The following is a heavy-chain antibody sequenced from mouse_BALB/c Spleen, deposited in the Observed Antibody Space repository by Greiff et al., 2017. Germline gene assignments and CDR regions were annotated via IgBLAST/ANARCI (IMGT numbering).Heavy chain of an antibody. CDR3: AREASGGSWFAY. D-gene: IGHD6-1*01. J-gene: IGHJ3*01. Sequence: EVKLVESGGGLVKPGGSLKLSCAASGFTFSSYAMSWVRQTPEKRLEWVASISSGGSTYYPDSVKGRFTISRDNARNILYLQMSSLRSEDTAMYYCAREASGGSWFAYWGQGTLVTVSA. CDR1: GFTFSSYA. V-gene: IGHV5-6-5*01. CDR2: ISSGGST.